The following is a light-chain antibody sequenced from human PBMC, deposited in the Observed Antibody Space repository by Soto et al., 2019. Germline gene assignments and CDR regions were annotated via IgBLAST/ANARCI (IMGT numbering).Light chain of an antibody. Sequence: QSALTQPPSASGSPGQSVTISCTGTSSDVGGYNFVSWYQQHPGKAPKLMIYDVTKRPSGVADRFSGSKSGNTASLTVSGRQADEEADYFCSSYAGSSLRVAFGGGTKLTVL. CDR1: SSDVGGYNF. CDR2: DVT. V-gene: IGLV2-8*01. CDR3: SSYAGSSLRVA. J-gene: IGLJ2*01.